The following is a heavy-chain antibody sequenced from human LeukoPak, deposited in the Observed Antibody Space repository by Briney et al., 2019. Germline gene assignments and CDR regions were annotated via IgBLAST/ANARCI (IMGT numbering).Heavy chain of an antibody. V-gene: IGHV3-13*01. CDR2: IGTAGEI. CDR1: GFTFSSYD. J-gene: IGHJ6*03. CDR3: ARAGELRYMDV. D-gene: IGHD3-16*01. Sequence: GGSLRLSCAASGFTFSSYDIHWVRQATGKGLEWVSGIGTAGEIYYPGSVKGRFTISRDNAKNSLFLQMSSLRADDTAIYYCARAGELRYMDVWGKGTAVTVSS.